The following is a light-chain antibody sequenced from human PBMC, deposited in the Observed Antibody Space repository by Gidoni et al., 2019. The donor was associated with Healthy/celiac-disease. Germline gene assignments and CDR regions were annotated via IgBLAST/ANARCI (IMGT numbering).Light chain of an antibody. CDR1: NIGSKN. CDR2: RDS. CDR3: QVWDSSTVV. V-gene: IGLV3-9*01. J-gene: IGLJ2*01. Sequence: SYELTQPLSVSVAMGQTARITCGGNNIGSKNVNWYQQKPGPAPVLVIDRDSNRPSGIPERFSGPNSGNTATLTISRAQAGDEADYYCQVWDSSTVVFGGGTKLTVL.